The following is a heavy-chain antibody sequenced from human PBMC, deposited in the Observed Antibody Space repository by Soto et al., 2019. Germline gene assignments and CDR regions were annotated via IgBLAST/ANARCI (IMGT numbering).Heavy chain of an antibody. V-gene: IGHV4-59*11. D-gene: IGHD2-15*01. J-gene: IGHJ6*02. CDR3: ASEYCSGGSCPLYYGMDV. Sequence: SETLSLTCTVSGGSISDHYYMWIRQSPGKGLEYIGYIYNGGSTNYNPSLKSRVIISVDTSKNQFSLKLSSVTAADTAVYYCASEYCSGGSCPLYYGMDVWGQGTTVTVSS. CDR2: IYNGGST. CDR1: GGSISDHY.